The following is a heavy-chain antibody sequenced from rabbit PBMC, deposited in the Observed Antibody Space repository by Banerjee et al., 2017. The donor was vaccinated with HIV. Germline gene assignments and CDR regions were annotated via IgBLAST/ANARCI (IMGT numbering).Heavy chain of an antibody. CDR1: GFSFSNSYY. Sequence: QSLEESGGDLVKPEGSLTLTCTASGFSFSNSYYMCWVRQAPGKGLEWIACIYLGSSGSTYYASWAKGRFTISKTSSTTVTLQMTGLTPADTATYFCARDRAGVGYADYAYANLWGPGTLVTVS. J-gene: IGHJ4*01. CDR3: ARDRAGVGYADYAYANL. V-gene: IGHV1S40*01. CDR2: IYLGSSGST. D-gene: IGHD6-1*01.